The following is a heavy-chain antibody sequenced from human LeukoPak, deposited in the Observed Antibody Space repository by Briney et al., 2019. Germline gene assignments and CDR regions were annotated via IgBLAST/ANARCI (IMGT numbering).Heavy chain of an antibody. CDR1: GYTLPELS. D-gene: IGHD3-10*01. J-gene: IGHJ4*02. V-gene: IGHV1-24*01. Sequence: GASVKVSCKVSGYTLPELSMHLLRQAPGKGLEWTGGFDPEDGETIYAQKFQGRVTMTEDTSTDAAYMELSSLRSEDTAVYYCATSFLRYYYGERPDFDYWGQGTLVTVSS. CDR2: FDPEDGET. CDR3: ATSFLRYYYGERPDFDY.